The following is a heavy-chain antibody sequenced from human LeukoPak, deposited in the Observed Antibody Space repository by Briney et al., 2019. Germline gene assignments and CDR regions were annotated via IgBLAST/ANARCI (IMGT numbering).Heavy chain of an antibody. Sequence: SETLSLTCAVYGGTFSGYYWSWIRQPPGKRLEWVGESNDSGGTNYNPSLKSRVTISADKSKNQVSLKLTSVTAADTAVYYCARDQDRRFDPWGQGTLVTVSS. D-gene: IGHD2-15*01. CDR2: SNDSGGT. J-gene: IGHJ5*02. CDR3: ARDQDRRFDP. V-gene: IGHV4-34*01. CDR1: GGTFSGYY.